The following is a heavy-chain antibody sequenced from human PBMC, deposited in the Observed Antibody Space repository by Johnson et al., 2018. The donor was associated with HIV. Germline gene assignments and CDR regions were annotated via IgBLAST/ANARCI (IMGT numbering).Heavy chain of an antibody. V-gene: IGHV3-30*03. Sequence: QAQLVESGGGVVQPGRSLRLSCAASGFTFSSYGMHWVRQAPGKGLEWVAVISYDGSNKYYADSVKGRFTISRDNSKNTLYLQMNSLRVEDTALYYCARTIAVVILEAFDMWGQGTMVTVSS. CDR3: ARTIAVVILEAFDM. J-gene: IGHJ3*02. CDR2: ISYDGSNK. CDR1: GFTFSSYG. D-gene: IGHD3-22*01.